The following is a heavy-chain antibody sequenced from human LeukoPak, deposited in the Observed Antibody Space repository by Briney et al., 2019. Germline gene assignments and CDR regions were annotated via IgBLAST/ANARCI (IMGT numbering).Heavy chain of an antibody. CDR1: GYRFTSYW. D-gene: IGHD3-22*01. V-gene: IGHV5-10-1*01. CDR2: IDPSDSYT. J-gene: IGHJ5*02. CDR3: ARHDDDSSGYYSFPFDP. Sequence: GESLKISCKGSGYRFTSYWISWVRQMPGKGLEWMGRIDPSDSYTNYSPSFQGHVTISADKSISTAYLQWSSLKASDAAMYYCARHDDDSSGYYSFPFDPWGQGTLVTVSS.